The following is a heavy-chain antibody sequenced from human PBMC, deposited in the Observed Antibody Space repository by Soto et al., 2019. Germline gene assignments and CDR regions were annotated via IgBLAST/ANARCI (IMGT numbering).Heavy chain of an antibody. J-gene: IGHJ6*02. CDR2: ISYDGSNK. V-gene: IGHV3-30*18. CDR1: GFTFSSYG. Sequence: QVQLVESGGGVVQPGRSLRLSCAASGFTFSSYGMHWVRQDPGKGLEWVAVISYDGSNKYYADSVKGRFTISRDNSKNTLYLQMNSLRAEDTAVYYCAKDLEQQLVRYYYGMVVWGQGTTVTVSS. CDR3: AKDLEQQLVRYYYGMVV. D-gene: IGHD6-13*01.